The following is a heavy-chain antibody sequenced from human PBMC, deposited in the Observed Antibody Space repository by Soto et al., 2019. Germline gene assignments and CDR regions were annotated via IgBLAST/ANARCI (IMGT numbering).Heavy chain of an antibody. V-gene: IGHV4-59*01. CDR3: AIYAGRSSFDY. Sequence: PTETLSLTCTVSGGSISTYYWSWIRQPPGKGLEWIGYINYSGRTNYNPSLKSRVTMSLDTSKNQFSLKLRSVTAADTALFYCAIYAGRSSFDYCGPGPLVTVSS. CDR1: GGSISTYY. D-gene: IGHD2-15*01. J-gene: IGHJ4*02. CDR2: INYSGRT.